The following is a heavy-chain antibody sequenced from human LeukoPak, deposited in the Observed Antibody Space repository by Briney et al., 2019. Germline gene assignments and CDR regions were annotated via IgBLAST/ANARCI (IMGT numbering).Heavy chain of an antibody. CDR2: IYYSGST. CDR1: GGSISSYY. CDR3: ARREYSSSSDY. Sequence: SETLSLTCTVSGGSISSYYWSWLRQPPGEGLEWIGYIYYSGSTNYNPSLRSRVTISVDTSKNQFSLKLSSVTAADTAVYYCARREYSSSSDYWGQGTLVTVSS. J-gene: IGHJ4*02. D-gene: IGHD6-13*01. V-gene: IGHV4-59*08.